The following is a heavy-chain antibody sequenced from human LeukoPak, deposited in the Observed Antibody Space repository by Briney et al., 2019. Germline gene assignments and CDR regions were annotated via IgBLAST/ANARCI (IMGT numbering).Heavy chain of an antibody. J-gene: IGHJ3*02. CDR3: ARKYYYDSSGSDAFDI. Sequence: GGSLRLSCAASGFSVSSNYMSWVRQAPGKGLEWVSVMYSGGSTYYADSVQGRFTISRDSSKNTLYLQMNSLRAEDTAVYYCARKYYYDSSGSDAFDIWGQETMVTVSS. CDR1: GFSVSSNY. D-gene: IGHD3-22*01. V-gene: IGHV3-53*01. CDR2: MYSGGST.